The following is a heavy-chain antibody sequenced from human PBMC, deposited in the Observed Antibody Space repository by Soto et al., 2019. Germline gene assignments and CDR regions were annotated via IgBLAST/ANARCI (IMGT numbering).Heavy chain of an antibody. Sequence: SVKVSCKASGGTFSSYAISWVRQAPGQGLEWMGGIIPIFGTANYAQKFQGRVTITADKSTSTAYMELSSLRSEETAVYYCARRCSGGSCYSGPGWAPFYIWGQGTMVTV. CDR2: IIPIFGTA. V-gene: IGHV1-69*06. CDR3: ARRCSGGSCYSGPGWAPFYI. CDR1: GGTFSSYA. D-gene: IGHD2-15*01. J-gene: IGHJ3*02.